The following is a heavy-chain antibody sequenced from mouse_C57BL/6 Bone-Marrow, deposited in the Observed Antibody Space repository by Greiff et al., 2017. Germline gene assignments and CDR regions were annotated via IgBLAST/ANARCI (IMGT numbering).Heavy chain of an antibody. CDR3: ARYDYGSSAWFAY. V-gene: IGHV1-4*01. CDR2: INPSSGYT. J-gene: IGHJ3*01. D-gene: IGHD1-1*01. CDR1: GYTFTSYT. Sequence: VQVVESGAELARPGASVKMSCKASGYTFTSYTMHWVKQRPGQGLEWIGYINPSSGYTKYNQKFKDKATLTADKSSSTAYMQLSSLTSEDSAVYYCARYDYGSSAWFAYWGQGTLVTVSA.